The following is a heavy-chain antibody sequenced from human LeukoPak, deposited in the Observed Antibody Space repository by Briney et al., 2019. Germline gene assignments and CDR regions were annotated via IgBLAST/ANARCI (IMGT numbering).Heavy chain of an antibody. V-gene: IGHV4-59*01. CDR2: IYYSGST. CDR3: ARDVRPSGYGMDV. J-gene: IGHJ6*02. D-gene: IGHD6-6*01. Sequence: KTSETLSLTCTVSGGSISSYYWSWIRQPPGKGLEWIGYIYYSGSTNYNPSLKSRVTISVDTSKNQFSLKLSSVTAADTAVYYCARDVRPSGYGMDVWGQGTTVTVSS. CDR1: GGSISSYY.